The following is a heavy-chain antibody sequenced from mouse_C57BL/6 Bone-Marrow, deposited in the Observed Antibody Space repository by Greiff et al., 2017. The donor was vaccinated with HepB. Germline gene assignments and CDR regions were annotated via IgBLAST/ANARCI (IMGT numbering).Heavy chain of an antibody. CDR3: ARAAQAPFAY. J-gene: IGHJ3*01. Sequence: EVQLQQSGPELVKPGASVKISCKASGYSFTGYYMNWVKQSPEKSLEWIGEINPSTGGTTYNQKFKAKATLTVDKSSSTAYMQLKSLTSEDSAVYYCARAAQAPFAYWGQGTLVTVPA. V-gene: IGHV1-42*01. CDR1: GYSFTGYY. D-gene: IGHD3-2*02. CDR2: INPSTGGT.